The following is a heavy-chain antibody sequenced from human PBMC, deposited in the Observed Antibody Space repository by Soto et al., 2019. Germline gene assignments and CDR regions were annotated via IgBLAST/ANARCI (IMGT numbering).Heavy chain of an antibody. CDR1: GFTFSSYG. CDR2: IWYDGSNK. J-gene: IGHJ6*03. Sequence: GGSLRLSCAASGFTFSSYGMHWVRQAPGKGLEWVAVIWYDGSNKYYADSVKGRFTISRDNSKNTLYLQMNSLRAEDTAVYYCARGGDDRYYYYMDVWGKGTTVTVSS. V-gene: IGHV3-33*01. CDR3: ARGGDDRYYYYMDV. D-gene: IGHD3-9*01.